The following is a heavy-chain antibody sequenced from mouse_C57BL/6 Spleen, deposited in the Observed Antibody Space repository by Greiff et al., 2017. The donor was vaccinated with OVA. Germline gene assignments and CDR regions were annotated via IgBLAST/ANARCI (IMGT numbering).Heavy chain of an antibody. D-gene: IGHD1-1*01. CDR3: ARSDYYGSSYGYMDD. Sequence: VQLQQPGAELVKPGASVKMSCKASGYTFTSYWITWVKQRPGQGLEWIGDIYPGSGGTNYNEKFKSKATLTVDKSSSTAYMQLSSLTSEDSAVYYCARSDYYGSSYGYMDDWGTGTSVTVSS. J-gene: IGHJ1*03. V-gene: IGHV1-55*01. CDR1: GYTFTSYW. CDR2: IYPGSGGT.